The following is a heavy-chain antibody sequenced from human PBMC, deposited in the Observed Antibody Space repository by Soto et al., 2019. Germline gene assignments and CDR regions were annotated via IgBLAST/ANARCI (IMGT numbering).Heavy chain of an antibody. V-gene: IGHV4-30-2*01. CDR3: ARGIVVVHYFGY. J-gene: IGHJ4*02. D-gene: IGHD3-22*01. CDR2: IYHSGST. Sequence: SSETLSLTCAVSGGSISSGGYSWSWIRQPPGKGLEWIGYIYHSGSTYYNPSLKSRVTISVDRSKNQFSLKLSSVTAADTAVYYCARGIVVVHYFGYWGQGTLVTVSS. CDR1: GGSISSGGYS.